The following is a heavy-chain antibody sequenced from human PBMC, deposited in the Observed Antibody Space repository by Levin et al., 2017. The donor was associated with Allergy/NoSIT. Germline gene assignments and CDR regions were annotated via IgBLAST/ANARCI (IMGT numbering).Heavy chain of an antibody. CDR2: IKSKTDGGTT. CDR1: GFTFSNAW. J-gene: IGHJ3*02. Sequence: SCAASGFTFSNAWMSWVRQAPGKGLEWVGRIKSKTDGGTTDYAAPVKGRFTISRDDSKNTLYLQMNSLKTEDTAVYYCTTGSLHIRSYSSGWYWGDAFDIWGQGTMVTVSS. CDR3: TTGSLHIRSYSSGWYWGDAFDI. V-gene: IGHV3-15*01. D-gene: IGHD6-19*01.